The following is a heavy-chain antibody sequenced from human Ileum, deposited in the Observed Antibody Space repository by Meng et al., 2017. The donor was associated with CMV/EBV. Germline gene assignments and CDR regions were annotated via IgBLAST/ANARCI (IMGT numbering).Heavy chain of an antibody. J-gene: IGHJ4*02. CDR1: GFYINSYS. CDR2: ISGSSAGK. V-gene: IGHV3-23*01. Sequence: ASGFYINSYSMSGGRQAAGKGVEWCSSISGSSAGKYYAASVKGRFTVTRDDSKNTLYLQMSRLRAEDTAVYYCARHLGEYSGYDFHYWGQGTLVTVSS. CDR3: ARHLGEYSGYDFHY. D-gene: IGHD5-12*01.